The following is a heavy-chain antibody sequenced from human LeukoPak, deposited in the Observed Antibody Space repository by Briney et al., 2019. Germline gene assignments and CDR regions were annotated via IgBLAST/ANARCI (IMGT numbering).Heavy chain of an antibody. D-gene: IGHD5-18*01. Sequence: PGGSLRLSCAASGFTFSSYGMHWVRQAPAKGLEWMAFIRYDGTNKYCADSAKGRCTISRDNSKNTVYLQMSSLRAEDTAVYYCAKWSNGYNYVSDGFNVWGQGTMVTVSS. V-gene: IGHV3-30*02. J-gene: IGHJ3*01. CDR2: IRYDGTNK. CDR3: AKWSNGYNYVSDGFNV. CDR1: GFTFSSYG.